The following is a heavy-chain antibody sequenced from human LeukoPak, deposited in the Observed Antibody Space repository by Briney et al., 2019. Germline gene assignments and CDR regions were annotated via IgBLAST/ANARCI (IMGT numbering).Heavy chain of an antibody. Sequence: PSETLSLTCAVYGGSFSGYYWSWIRQPPGKGLEWIGEINHSGSTNHNPSLKSRVTISVDTSKNQFSLKLSSVTAADTAVYYCAREEGSSWAKYYYYYYGMDVWGQGTTVTVSS. CDR1: GGSFSGYY. V-gene: IGHV4-34*01. D-gene: IGHD6-13*01. CDR3: AREEGSSWAKYYYYYYGMDV. CDR2: INHSGST. J-gene: IGHJ6*02.